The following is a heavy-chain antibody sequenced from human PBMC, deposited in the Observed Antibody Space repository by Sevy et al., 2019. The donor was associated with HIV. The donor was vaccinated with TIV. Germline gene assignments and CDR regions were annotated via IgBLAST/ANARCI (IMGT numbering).Heavy chain of an antibody. D-gene: IGHD6-13*01. CDR2: IYYSGST. Sequence: QSQTLSLTCTVSGGSISSYYWSWIRQPPGKGLEWIGYIYYSGSTNYNPSLKSRVTISVDTSKNQFSLKLISVTAADTAVYYCARERQLVLDYWGQGTLVTVSS. V-gene: IGHV4-59*01. J-gene: IGHJ4*02. CDR3: ARERQLVLDY. CDR1: GGSISSYY.